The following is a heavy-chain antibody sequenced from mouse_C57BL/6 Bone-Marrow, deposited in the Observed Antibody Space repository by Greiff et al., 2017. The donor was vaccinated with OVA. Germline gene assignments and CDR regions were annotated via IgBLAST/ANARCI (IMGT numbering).Heavy chain of an antibody. Sequence: QVQLQQSGAELVKPGASVKMSCKASGYTFTSYWITWVKQRPGQGLEWIGDIYPGSGSTNYNEKFKSKATLPVDTSSSTAYMQLSSLTSEDSAVYYCARGYYGSTGDFDVWGTGTTVTVSS. CDR1: GYTFTSYW. D-gene: IGHD1-1*01. J-gene: IGHJ1*03. CDR2: IYPGSGST. CDR3: ARGYYGSTGDFDV. V-gene: IGHV1-55*01.